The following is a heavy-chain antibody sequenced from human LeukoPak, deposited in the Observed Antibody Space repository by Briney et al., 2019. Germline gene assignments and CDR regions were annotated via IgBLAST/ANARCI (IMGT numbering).Heavy chain of an antibody. Sequence: GGSLRLSCAASGFTFNSYWMSRVRQAPGKGLEWVANVQQEGSEKYYVDSVKGRLIISRDNAKNSVYLQMNSLRAEDTATYYCATTLNVATAGYFWGQGTLVTVSS. CDR2: VQQEGSEK. CDR1: GFTFNSYW. D-gene: IGHD6-13*01. J-gene: IGHJ4*02. CDR3: ATTLNVATAGYF. V-gene: IGHV3-7*01.